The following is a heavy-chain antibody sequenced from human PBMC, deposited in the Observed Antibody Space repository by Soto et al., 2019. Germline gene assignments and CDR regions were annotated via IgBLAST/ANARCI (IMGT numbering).Heavy chain of an antibody. CDR3: AREGSSSWTTSFDY. CDR2: IWYDGSNK. CDR1: GFTFSSYG. D-gene: IGHD6-13*01. V-gene: IGHV3-33*01. Sequence: GGSLRLSCAASGFTFSSYGMHWVRQAPGKGLEWVAVIWYDGSNKYYADSVKGRFTISRDNSKNTLYLQMNSLRAEDTAVYYCAREGSSSWTTSFDYSGQGTLVTVSS. J-gene: IGHJ4*02.